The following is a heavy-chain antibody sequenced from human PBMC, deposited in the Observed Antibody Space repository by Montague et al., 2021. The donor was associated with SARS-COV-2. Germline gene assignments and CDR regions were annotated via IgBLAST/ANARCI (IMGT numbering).Heavy chain of an antibody. CDR1: GGSISGYY. V-gene: IGHV4-59*01. Sequence: SETLSLTCTVSGGSISGYYWSWIRQPPVKGLAWIGYIYYSGSTKYNPFLESRFTVSVDRSKNQVSLKLSSVTAADMAVYYWAGVLRSCSNGVCRTYYYYAMDVWGQGTTVTVSS. D-gene: IGHD2-8*01. J-gene: IGHJ6*02. CDR2: IYYSGST. CDR3: AGVLRSCSNGVCRTYYYYAMDV.